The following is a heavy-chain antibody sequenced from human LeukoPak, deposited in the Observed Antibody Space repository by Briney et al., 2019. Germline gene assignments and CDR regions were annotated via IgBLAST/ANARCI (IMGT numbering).Heavy chain of an antibody. D-gene: IGHD6-19*01. Sequence: GSLRLSCAASGFTFRSYEMNWVRQAPGEGLEWVSYISSSGSTIYYANSVKGRFTISRDNAKNSLYLQMNSLRAEDTAVYYCARDKGSGWSYYYGMDVWGQGTTVTVSS. CDR3: ARDKGSGWSYYYGMDV. J-gene: IGHJ6*02. CDR2: ISSSGSTI. V-gene: IGHV3-48*03. CDR1: GFTFRSYE.